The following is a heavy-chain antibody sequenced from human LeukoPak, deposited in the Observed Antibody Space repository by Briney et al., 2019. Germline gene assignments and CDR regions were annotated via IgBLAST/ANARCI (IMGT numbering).Heavy chain of an antibody. Sequence: GGSLRLSCAASGFTFSNYSMNWVRQAPGKGLEWVSYISRSSTTIYYADSVKGRFTISRDNAKNSLYLQMNSLRAKDAALYHCASEYYASSGYFYLDYWGQGTLVTVSS. CDR2: ISRSSTTI. CDR1: GFTFSNYS. CDR3: ASEYYASSGYFYLDY. V-gene: IGHV3-48*01. D-gene: IGHD3-22*01. J-gene: IGHJ4*02.